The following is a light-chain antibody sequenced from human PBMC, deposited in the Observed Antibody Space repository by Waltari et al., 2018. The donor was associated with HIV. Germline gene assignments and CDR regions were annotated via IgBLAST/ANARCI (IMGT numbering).Light chain of an antibody. V-gene: IGLV1-51*01. CDR3: GTWDSSLGGWV. J-gene: IGLJ3*02. Sequence: QSVLPQPPSVSAAPGQKVTISCSGSDSNIWRNYVSWYQQLPGPAPKLLIYDNNKRPSGIPDRCSGSKSVTSATLGITGLQTGDEADYYCGTWDSSLGGWVFGGGTKLAVL. CDR1: DSNIWRNY. CDR2: DNN.